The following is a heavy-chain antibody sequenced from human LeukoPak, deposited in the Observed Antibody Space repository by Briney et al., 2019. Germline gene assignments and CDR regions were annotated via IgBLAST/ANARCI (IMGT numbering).Heavy chain of an antibody. Sequence: SETLSLTCTISGGSVSDYYWSWIRQSPGKGLKWIGYIYHTGSTSYSPSLKSRVTISADTSQNQFSLKLSSVTAADTAVYYCASRKLGNDYWGQGTLVTVSS. J-gene: IGHJ4*02. CDR1: GGSVSDYY. V-gene: IGHV4-59*02. CDR3: ASRKLGNDY. CDR2: IYHTGST. D-gene: IGHD7-27*01.